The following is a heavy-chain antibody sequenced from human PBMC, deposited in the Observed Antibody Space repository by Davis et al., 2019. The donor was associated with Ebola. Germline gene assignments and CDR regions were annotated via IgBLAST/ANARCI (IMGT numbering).Heavy chain of an antibody. CDR3: ASWGGPSPNWFDP. V-gene: IGHV4-59*01. D-gene: IGHD3-16*01. Sequence: MPSETLSLTCTVSGGSISSYYWSWIRQPPGKGLEWIGYIHYSGDTNYNPSLKSRVTISVDTSKNQFSLKLSSVTAADTAVYYCASWGGPSPNWFDPWGQGTLVTVSS. J-gene: IGHJ5*02. CDR2: IHYSGDT. CDR1: GGSISSYY.